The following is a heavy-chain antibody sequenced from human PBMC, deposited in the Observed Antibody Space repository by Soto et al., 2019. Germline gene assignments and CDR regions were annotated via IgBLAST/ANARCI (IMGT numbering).Heavy chain of an antibody. Sequence: QVQLQESGPGLVKPSGTLSLTCAVSGGSISSSNWWSWVRQPPGKGLEWIGEIYHSGSTNYNPSPKSPVTISVDKSTNQFSLRLSSVTAADTAVYYCARIDSSRGSVACWGQGTLVTVSS. CDR2: IYHSGST. CDR1: GGSISSSNW. CDR3: ARIDSSRGSVAC. J-gene: IGHJ4*02. D-gene: IGHD6-13*01. V-gene: IGHV4-4*02.